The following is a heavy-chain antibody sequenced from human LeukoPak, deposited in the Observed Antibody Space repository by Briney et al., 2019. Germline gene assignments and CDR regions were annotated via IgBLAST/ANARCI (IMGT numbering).Heavy chain of an antibody. V-gene: IGHV3-23*01. J-gene: IGHJ4*02. Sequence: PGGSLRLSCAASGFTFSSYAMSWVRQAPGKGLEWVSAISGSGGSTYYADSVKGRLTIYRDNSKNTLYLQMNSLRAVDTAVYYCAIKSVRYSSSGEGQKWGQGNLVTVSS. D-gene: IGHD6-13*01. CDR1: GFTFSSYA. CDR3: AIKSVRYSSSGEGQK. CDR2: ISGSGGST.